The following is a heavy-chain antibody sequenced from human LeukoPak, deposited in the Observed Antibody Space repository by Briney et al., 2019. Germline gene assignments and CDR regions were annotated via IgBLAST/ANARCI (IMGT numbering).Heavy chain of an antibody. J-gene: IGHJ4*02. CDR2: ISAYNGNT. Sequence: ASVKVSCTASGYTFISYGISWVRQAPGQGLEWMGWISAYNGNTNYAQKLQGRVTMTTDTSTTTAYMELRGLRFNDTAVYYCARAGPGSGWYFDYWGQGTLVTVSS. V-gene: IGHV1-18*01. CDR1: GYTFISYG. CDR3: ARAGPGSGWYFDY. D-gene: IGHD6-19*01.